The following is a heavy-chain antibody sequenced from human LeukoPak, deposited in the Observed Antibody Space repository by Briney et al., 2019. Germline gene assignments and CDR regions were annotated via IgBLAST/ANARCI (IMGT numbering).Heavy chain of an antibody. CDR2: ISSSSSYI. CDR1: GFTFSSYS. V-gene: IGHV3-21*01. J-gene: IGHJ6*02. CDR3: ERDLYDDFWIGYYPWYYYGMDV. D-gene: IGHD3-3*01. Sequence: GGSLRLSCAASGFTFSSYSMNWVRQAPGKGLEWVSSISSSSSYIYYADSVKGRFTISRDNAKNSLYLQMNSLRAEDTAVYYCERDLYDDFWIGYYPWYYYGMDVWGQGTTVTVSS.